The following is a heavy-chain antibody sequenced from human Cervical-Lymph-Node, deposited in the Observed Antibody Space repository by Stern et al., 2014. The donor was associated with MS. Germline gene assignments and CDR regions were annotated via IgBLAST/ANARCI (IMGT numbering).Heavy chain of an antibody. V-gene: IGHV3-74*02. CDR3: ARSPGHNWFDT. J-gene: IGHJ5*02. CDR1: GFTLSSYW. Sequence: EVQLVESGGGLVQPGGSLRLSCAVSGFTLSSYWMHWVRQAPGQGLVWVSRINSDESFINYADSVKGRFTIPRDNAKNTLYLQMNSLRVEDSAVYYCARSPGHNWFDTWGQGTLVTVSS. CDR2: INSDESFI.